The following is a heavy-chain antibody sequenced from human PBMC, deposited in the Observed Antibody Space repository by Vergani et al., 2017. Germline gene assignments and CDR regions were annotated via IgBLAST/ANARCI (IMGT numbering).Heavy chain of an antibody. D-gene: IGHD6-13*01. CDR3: ATSIAAALCWFDP. V-gene: IGHV5-51*01. CDR1: GYSFTSYW. J-gene: IGHJ5*02. Sequence: EVQLVQSGAEVKKPGESLKISCKGSGYSFTSYWIGWVRQMPGKGMEWMGSIYPGYSDTRYSPSVQGQVTISADKSISTTYLQWSSLKASDTAMYYCATSIAAALCWFDPWGQGTLVTVSS. CDR2: IYPGYSDT.